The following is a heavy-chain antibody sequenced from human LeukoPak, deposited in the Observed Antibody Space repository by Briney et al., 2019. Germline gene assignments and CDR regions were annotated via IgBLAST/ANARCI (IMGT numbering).Heavy chain of an antibody. D-gene: IGHD6-19*01. CDR2: ISYDGSNK. Sequence: PGRSLRLSCAASGFTFSSYAMHWVRQAPGKGLEWVAVISYDGSNKYYADSVKGRFTISRDNSENTLYLQMNSLRAEDTAVYYCATTVAGTRNAFDIWGQGTMVTVSS. J-gene: IGHJ3*02. CDR3: ATTVAGTRNAFDI. CDR1: GFTFSSYA. V-gene: IGHV3-30-3*01.